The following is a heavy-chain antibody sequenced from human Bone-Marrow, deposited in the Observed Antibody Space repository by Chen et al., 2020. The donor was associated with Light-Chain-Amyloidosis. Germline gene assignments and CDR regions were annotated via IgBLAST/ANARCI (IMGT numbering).Heavy chain of an antibody. CDR1: GYTFPNYW. D-gene: IGHD5-12*01. J-gene: IGHJ4*02. CDR3: ARRRDGYNFDY. V-gene: IGHV5-51*01. Sequence: ISLGGSGYTFPNYWIGWVRQMPGKGLEWMGVIYPDDSDARYSPSFEGQVTISADKSITTAYLQWRSLKASDTAMYYCARRRDGYNFDYWGQGTLVTVSS. CDR2: IYPDDSDA.